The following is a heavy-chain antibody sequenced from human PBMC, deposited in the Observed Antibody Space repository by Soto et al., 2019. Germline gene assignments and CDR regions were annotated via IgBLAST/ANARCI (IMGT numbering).Heavy chain of an antibody. CDR1: GFTFHDYA. D-gene: IGHD6-13*01. J-gene: IGHJ5*02. CDR2: ITWNSGSI. Sequence: GGSLRLSCAASGFTFHDYAMHWVRQGQGKGLEWVSGITWNSGSIYYTDALRGRFTISRDNAKNSLHLQMNSLRAEDTAVYYCTRDASRDSSARGWFDPWGTGTLVTVSS. CDR3: TRDASRDSSARGWFDP. V-gene: IGHV3-9*01.